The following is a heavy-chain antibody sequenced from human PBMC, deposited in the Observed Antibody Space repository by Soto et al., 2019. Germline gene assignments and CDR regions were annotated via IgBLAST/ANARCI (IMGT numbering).Heavy chain of an antibody. D-gene: IGHD4-17*01. CDR1: GFTVSSNY. V-gene: IGHV3-53*01. CDR2: IYSGGST. Sequence: GGSLRLSCVASGFTVSSNYMSWVRQAPGKGLEWVSVIYSGGSTYYADSVKGRFTISRDNSKNTLYLQMNSLRAEDTAVYYCASSPDYGDYLYYFDYWGKGTLVTVSS. CDR3: ASSPDYGDYLYYFDY. J-gene: IGHJ4*02.